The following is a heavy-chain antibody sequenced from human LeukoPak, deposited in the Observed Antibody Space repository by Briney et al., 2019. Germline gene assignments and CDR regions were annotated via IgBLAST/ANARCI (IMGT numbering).Heavy chain of an antibody. Sequence: KSGGSLRLSCEASGFIFSDYYMTWIRQAPGKGLESVSYISASGGYTNYADSVKGRFTISRDNSKNRLYLQMNSLRAEDTAVYYCARDPTAATPQYFDYWGQGTLVTVSS. J-gene: IGHJ4*02. V-gene: IGHV3-11*06. CDR2: ISASGGYT. D-gene: IGHD1-14*01. CDR3: ARDPTAATPQYFDY. CDR1: GFIFSDYY.